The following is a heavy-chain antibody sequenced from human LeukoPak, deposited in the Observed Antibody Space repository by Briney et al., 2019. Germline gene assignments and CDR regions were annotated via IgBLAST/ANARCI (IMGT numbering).Heavy chain of an antibody. Sequence: GGSLRLSYAASGFTSNDNYMSWGRQAPGKGPEWISYIGNSGSTIFYGDSVKGRFTISRDNTKKLVFLEMNSLQVEDTAVYFCATSSDFWGHLTIDDGGEGILVTVSS. J-gene: IGHJ4*02. CDR2: IGNSGSTI. V-gene: IGHV3-11*04. CDR3: ATSSDFWGHLTIDD. CDR1: GFTSNDNY. D-gene: IGHD3-3*01.